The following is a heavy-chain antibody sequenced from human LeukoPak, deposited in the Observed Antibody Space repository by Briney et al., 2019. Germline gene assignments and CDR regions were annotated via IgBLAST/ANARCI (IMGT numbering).Heavy chain of an antibody. J-gene: IGHJ4*02. V-gene: IGHV3-30*03. CDR2: VSSDGSNK. Sequence: GGSLRLSCAASGFTFSSYGMHWVRQAPGKGLEWVAVVSSDGSNKYYADSVKGRFTISRDTSKNMLYLQMNSLGAEDTAVYYCARGYSSSWLGYFDYWGQGTLVTVSS. CDR1: GFTFSSYG. CDR3: ARGYSSSWLGYFDY. D-gene: IGHD6-13*01.